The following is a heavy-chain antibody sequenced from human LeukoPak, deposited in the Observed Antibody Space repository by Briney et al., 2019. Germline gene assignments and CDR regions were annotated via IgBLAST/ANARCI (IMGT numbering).Heavy chain of an antibody. CDR1: VGSPSSSSYY. CDR3: ARDLGVDFWSGYNYWYLLL. D-gene: IGHD3-3*01. V-gene: IGHV4-39*07. CDR2: MYYSGST. Sequence: RSGTLSLTRTVSVGSPSSSSYYSGWIRHPPGKGLEWGGSMYYSGSTYYNPSLKGRVTISVDTSKNQFSLKLSSVTAADTAVYYYARDLGVDFWSGYNYWYLLLWRGGTLVTVSS. J-gene: IGHJ2*01.